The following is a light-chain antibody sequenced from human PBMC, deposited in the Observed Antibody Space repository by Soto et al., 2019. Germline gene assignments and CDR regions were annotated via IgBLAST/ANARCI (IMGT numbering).Light chain of an antibody. V-gene: IGKV1-8*01. CDR2: ASS. CDR3: QQYYSYPRT. CDR1: QHISSF. J-gene: IGKJ1*01. Sequence: AIRVTQSPSSISASPGDRVTITCRASQHISSFLAWYQQRPGKAPNLLLYASSSLQSGVPSRFSGSGSGTDFTLTISNLQSEDFGTYYCQQYYSYPRTFGQGTKVEIK.